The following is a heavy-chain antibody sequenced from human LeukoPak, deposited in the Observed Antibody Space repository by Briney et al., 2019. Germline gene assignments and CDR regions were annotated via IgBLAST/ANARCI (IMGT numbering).Heavy chain of an antibody. D-gene: IGHD3-22*01. CDR3: ARAPSGYAAYFDY. CDR1: GYTFTGYY. CDR2: INPNSGGT. V-gene: IGHV1-2*02. Sequence: GALVKVSCKASGYTFTGYYMHWVRQAPGQGLEWMGWINPNSGGTNYAQKFQGRVTMTRDTSISTAYMELSRLRSDDAAVYYCARAPSGYAAYFDYWGQGTLVTVSS. J-gene: IGHJ4*02.